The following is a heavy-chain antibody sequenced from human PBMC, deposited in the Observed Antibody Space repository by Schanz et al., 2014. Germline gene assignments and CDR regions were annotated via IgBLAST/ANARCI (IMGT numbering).Heavy chain of an antibody. J-gene: IGHJ4*02. CDR2: INSDDTTK. CDR1: GFTFSSYW. D-gene: IGHD3-10*01. V-gene: IGHV3-74*03. CDR3: TRGSGSRSYGWYYDS. Sequence: EVRLVESGGGLVQSGGSLRLSCAASGFTFSSYWMHWVRQAPGKGLVWVSRINSDDTTKTYADSVKGRFTISRDNAKNTLYLQMNSVRAEDSAVYYCTRGSGSRSYGWYYDSWGQGTLVTVSS.